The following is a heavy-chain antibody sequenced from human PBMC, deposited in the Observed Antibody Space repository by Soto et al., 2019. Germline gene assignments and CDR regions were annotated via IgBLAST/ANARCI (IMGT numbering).Heavy chain of an antibody. CDR3: GRDGALGDTAVVDS. D-gene: IGHD5-18*01. CDR2: IWYDGSNK. J-gene: IGHJ4*02. CDR1: GFTFSTYG. Sequence: QVQLVESGGDVVQPGKSPRLSCAASGFTFSTYGMHWVRQAPGKGLEWVAVIWYDGSNKYHGDSLKGRFTISRDNSKNTLYLQINNLRAEDTAVYYCGRDGALGDTAVVDSWGQGTLVTVSS. V-gene: IGHV3-33*01.